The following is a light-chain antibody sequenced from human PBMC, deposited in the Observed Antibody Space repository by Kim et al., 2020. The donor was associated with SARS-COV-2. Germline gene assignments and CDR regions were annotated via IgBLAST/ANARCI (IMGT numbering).Light chain of an antibody. V-gene: IGLV3-19*01. Sequence: VALEQTVRIKCQGDSLRSYYATWYQQKPGQAPIVVIYGKNNRPSGIPDRFSGSSSGDTASLTITGTQAGDEADYYCNSRGSNDNVLFGGGTQLTVL. CDR1: SLRSYY. J-gene: IGLJ2*01. CDR2: GKN. CDR3: NSRGSNDNVL.